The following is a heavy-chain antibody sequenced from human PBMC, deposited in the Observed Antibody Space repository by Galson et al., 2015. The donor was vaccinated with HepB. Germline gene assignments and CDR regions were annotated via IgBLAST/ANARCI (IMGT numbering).Heavy chain of an antibody. V-gene: IGHV3-33*06. J-gene: IGHJ6*02. CDR1: GFTFSSYG. CDR2: IWYDGSNK. D-gene: IGHD5-18*01. Sequence: SLRLSCAASGFTFSSYGMHWVRQAPGKGLEWVAVIWYDGSNKYYADSVKGRFTISRDNSKNTLYLQMNSLRAEDTAVYYCAKDLKYVDTAMAAPNYYYYGMDVWGQGTTVTVSS. CDR3: AKDLKYVDTAMAAPNYYYYGMDV.